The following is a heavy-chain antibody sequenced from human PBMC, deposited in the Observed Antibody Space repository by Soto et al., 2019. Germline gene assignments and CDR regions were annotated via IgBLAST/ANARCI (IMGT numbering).Heavy chain of an antibody. CDR3: ARRHSGANAFDI. J-gene: IGHJ3*02. CDR1: GFTFSSYW. D-gene: IGHD1-26*01. CDR2: IKQDGSEK. Sequence: WGSLILSFSSSGFTFSSYWMSWVRQAPGKGLEWVANIKQDGSEKYYVDSVKGRFTISRDNAKNSLYLQMNSLRAEDTAVYYCARRHSGANAFDIWGQGTMVTVSS. V-gene: IGHV3-7*03.